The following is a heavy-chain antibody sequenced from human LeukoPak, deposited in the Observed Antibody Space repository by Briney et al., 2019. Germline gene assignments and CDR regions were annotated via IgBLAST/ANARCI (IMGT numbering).Heavy chain of an antibody. CDR2: IRYDGSNK. V-gene: IGHV3-30*02. CDR1: GFTFSSYG. D-gene: IGHD6-13*01. J-gene: IGHJ6*03. CDR3: ASLYSSSWSSYYYYMDV. Sequence: GGSLRLSCAASGFTFSSYGMHWVRQAPGKGLEWVAFIRYDGSNKYYADSVKGRFTISRDNSKNTLYLQMNSPRAEDTAVYYCASLYSSSWSSYYYYMDVWGKGTTVTISS.